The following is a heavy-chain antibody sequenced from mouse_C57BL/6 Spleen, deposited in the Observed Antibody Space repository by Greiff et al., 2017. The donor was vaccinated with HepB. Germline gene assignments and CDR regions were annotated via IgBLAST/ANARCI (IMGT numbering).Heavy chain of an antibody. CDR2: IDPETGGT. J-gene: IGHJ3*01. CDR1: GYTFTDYE. D-gene: IGHD2-2*01. Sequence: QVQLQQSGAELVRPGASVTLSCKASGYTFTDYEMHWVKQTPVHGLEWIGAIDPETGGTAYNQKFKGKAILTADKSSSTAYMELRSLTSEDSAVYYCTRRGYDVFAYWGQGTLVTVSA. CDR3: TRRGYDVFAY. V-gene: IGHV1-15*01.